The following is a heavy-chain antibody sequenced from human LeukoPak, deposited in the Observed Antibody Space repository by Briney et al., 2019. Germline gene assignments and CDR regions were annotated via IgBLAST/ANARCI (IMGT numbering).Heavy chain of an antibody. Sequence: SETLSLTCSVSGGSITTWHWSWIRQPPGKGLEWIGYIYYSGSTNYNPSLKSRVTISVDTSKNQFSLKLSSVTAADTAVYYRARGYSSSWYQPWYWFDPWGQGTLVTVSS. CDR2: IYYSGST. CDR3: ARGYSSSWYQPWYWFDP. CDR1: GGSITTWH. V-gene: IGHV4-59*01. J-gene: IGHJ5*02. D-gene: IGHD6-13*01.